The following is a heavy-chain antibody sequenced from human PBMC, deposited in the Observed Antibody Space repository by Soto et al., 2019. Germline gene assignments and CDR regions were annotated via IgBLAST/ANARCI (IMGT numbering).Heavy chain of an antibody. CDR2: IYYTGST. J-gene: IGHJ5*02. CDR1: GGSISSYY. V-gene: IGHV4-59*01. Sequence: PSETLFLTCTVSGGSISSYYWSWVRQPPGKGLERIGYIYYTGSTYYNPSLKSRVTMSIDTSRSQLLLQLNSVTAADTAVYYCARESAGSGRNNWFDPWGQGTLVTVS. D-gene: IGHD3-10*01. CDR3: ARESAGSGRNNWFDP.